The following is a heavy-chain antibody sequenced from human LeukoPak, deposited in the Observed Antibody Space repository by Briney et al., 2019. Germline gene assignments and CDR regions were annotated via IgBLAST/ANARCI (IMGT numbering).Heavy chain of an antibody. CDR3: ARVSKGSSWYHPRYYYYGMDV. CDR2: ISSSSSYI. D-gene: IGHD6-13*01. Sequence: GGSLRLSCAASGFTFSSYSMNWVRQAPGKGLEWVSSISSSSSYIYYADSVEGRFTISRDNAKNSLYLQMNSLRAEDTAVYYCARVSKGSSWYHPRYYYYGMDVWGKGTTVTVSS. J-gene: IGHJ6*04. V-gene: IGHV3-21*01. CDR1: GFTFSSYS.